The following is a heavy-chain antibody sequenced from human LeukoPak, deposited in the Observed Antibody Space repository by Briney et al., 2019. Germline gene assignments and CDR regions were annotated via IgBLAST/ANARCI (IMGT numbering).Heavy chain of an antibody. CDR3: AKLGYCSSTSCYLAYYYGMDV. J-gene: IGHJ6*02. D-gene: IGHD2-2*01. CDR1: GFTFSSYA. CDR2: ISGSGGST. Sequence: GGSLRLSCAASGFTFSSYAISWVRQAPGKGLEWVSAISGSGGSTYYADSVRGRFTISRGNSKNTLYLQMNSLRAEDTAVYFCAKLGYCSSTSCYLAYYYGMDVWGQGTTVTVSS. V-gene: IGHV3-23*01.